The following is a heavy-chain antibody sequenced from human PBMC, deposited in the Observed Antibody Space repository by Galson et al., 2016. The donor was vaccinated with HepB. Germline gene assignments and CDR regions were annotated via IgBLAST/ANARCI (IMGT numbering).Heavy chain of an antibody. D-gene: IGHD1-14*01. CDR3: ARELDHSFYFDY. Sequence: SWVRQAPGKGLEWVVDINESGSSRNYADSVKGRFTISRDNLKNTLYLEMNSLRAEDTAVYYCARELDHSFYFDYWGQGTLLTVSS. J-gene: IGHJ4*02. V-gene: IGHV3-23*01. CDR2: INESGSSR.